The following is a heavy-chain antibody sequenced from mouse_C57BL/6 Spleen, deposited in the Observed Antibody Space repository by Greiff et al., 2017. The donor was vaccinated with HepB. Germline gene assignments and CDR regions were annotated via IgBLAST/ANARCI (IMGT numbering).Heavy chain of an antibody. CDR1: GFTFSDYG. CDR3: ARSSYGSSPRAMDY. CDR2: ISSGSSTI. J-gene: IGHJ4*01. Sequence: EVMLVESGGGLVKPGGSLKLSCAASGFTFSDYGMHWVRQAPEKGLEWVAYISSGSSTIYYADTVKGRFTISRDNAKNTLFLQMTSLRSEDTAMYYCARSSYGSSPRAMDYWGQGTSVTVSS. D-gene: IGHD1-1*01. V-gene: IGHV5-17*01.